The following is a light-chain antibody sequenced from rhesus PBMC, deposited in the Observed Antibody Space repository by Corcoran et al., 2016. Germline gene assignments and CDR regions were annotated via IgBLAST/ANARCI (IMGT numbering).Light chain of an antibody. Sequence: EIVMTQSPATLSLSPGERATLSCRASQSVSSYLAWYQQKPGQAPRLLLYDASSRATGIPDRFSGSGSWTDFTLTISSLEPEDFAVYYCQETSNLWTFGQGTKVEIK. V-gene: IGKV3-31*02. CDR2: DAS. CDR3: QETSNLWT. J-gene: IGKJ1*01. CDR1: QSVSSY.